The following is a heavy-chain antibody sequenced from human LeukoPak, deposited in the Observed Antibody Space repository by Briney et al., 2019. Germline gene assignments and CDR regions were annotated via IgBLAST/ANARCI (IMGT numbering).Heavy chain of an antibody. J-gene: IGHJ6*02. V-gene: IGHV5-10-1*01. D-gene: IGHD3-10*01. CDR2: IDPSDSYT. CDR3: ARPVRGVSHYYYGMDV. Sequence: GESLKISCKGSGYSFTSYWISWVRQMPGKGLERMARIDPSDSYTNYSPSFQGHVTISADKSISTAYLQWSSLKASDTAMYYCARPVRGVSHYYYGMDVWGQGTTVTVSS. CDR1: GYSFTSYW.